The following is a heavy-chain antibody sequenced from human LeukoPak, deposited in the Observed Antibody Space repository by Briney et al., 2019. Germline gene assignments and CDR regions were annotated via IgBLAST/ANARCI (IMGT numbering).Heavy chain of an antibody. D-gene: IGHD4-17*01. J-gene: IGHJ4*02. CDR2: IYYSGST. Sequence: NPSETLSLTCTVSGGSISSSSYYWGWIRRPPGKGLEWIGSIYYSGSTYYNPSLKSRVTISVDTSKNQFSLKLSSVTAADTAVYYCARHITNDYGDNFDYWGQGTLVTVSS. CDR1: GGSISSSSYY. CDR3: ARHITNDYGDNFDY. V-gene: IGHV4-39*01.